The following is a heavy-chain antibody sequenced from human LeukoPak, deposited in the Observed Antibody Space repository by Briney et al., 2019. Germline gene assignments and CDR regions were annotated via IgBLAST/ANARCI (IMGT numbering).Heavy chain of an antibody. CDR2: INHSGST. CDR1: GGSFSGYY. J-gene: IGHJ4*02. D-gene: IGHD3-22*01. V-gene: IGHV4-34*01. Sequence: SETLSLTCAVYGGSFSGYYWSWIRQPPGKGLEWIGEINHSGSTNYNPSLKSRVTISVDTSKNQFSLKLSSVTAADTAVYYCALLDSSGYYFDYWGQGTLVTASS. CDR3: ALLDSSGYYFDY.